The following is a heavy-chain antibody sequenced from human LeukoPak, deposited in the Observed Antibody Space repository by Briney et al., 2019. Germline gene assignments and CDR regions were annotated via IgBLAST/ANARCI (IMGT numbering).Heavy chain of an antibody. J-gene: IGHJ5*02. Sequence: GASVKVSCKASGYTFTGYYMHWVRQAPGQGLEWMGIINPSGGSTSYAQKFQGRVTMTRDMSTSTVYMELSSLRSEDTAVYYCARSGGVTNAWFDPWGQGTLVTVSS. D-gene: IGHD4-17*01. V-gene: IGHV1-46*01. CDR1: GYTFTGYY. CDR2: INPSGGST. CDR3: ARSGGVTNAWFDP.